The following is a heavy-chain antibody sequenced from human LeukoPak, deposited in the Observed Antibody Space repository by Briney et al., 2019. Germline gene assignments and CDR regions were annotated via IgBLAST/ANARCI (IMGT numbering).Heavy chain of an antibody. V-gene: IGHV3-21*01. Sequence: GGSLRLSCAASGFTFSSYSMNWVRQAPGKRLEWVSSISSSSSYIYYADSVKGRFTISRDNAKNSLYLQMNSLRAEDTAVYYCAREDVVPAAIGPHYYYGMDVWGQGTTVTVSS. CDR2: ISSSSSYI. D-gene: IGHD2-2*02. CDR3: AREDVVPAAIGPHYYYGMDV. CDR1: GFTFSSYS. J-gene: IGHJ6*02.